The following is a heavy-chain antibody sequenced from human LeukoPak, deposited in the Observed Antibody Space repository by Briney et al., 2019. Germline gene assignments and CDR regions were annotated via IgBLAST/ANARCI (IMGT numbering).Heavy chain of an antibody. J-gene: IGHJ4*02. CDR2: IWYDGSNK. D-gene: IGHD3-3*01. V-gene: IGHV3-33*01. CDR1: GFTFSSYG. CDR3: ARVNGDFWSGYGLDY. Sequence: GRSLRLSCAASGFTFSSYGMHSVRQAPGKGLEWVAVIWYDGSNKYYADSVKGRFTISRDNSKNTLYLQMNSLRAEETAVYYCARVNGDFWSGYGLDYWGQGNLVTVSS.